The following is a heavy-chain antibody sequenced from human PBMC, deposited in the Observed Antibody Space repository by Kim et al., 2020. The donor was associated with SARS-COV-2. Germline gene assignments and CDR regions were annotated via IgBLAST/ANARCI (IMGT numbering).Heavy chain of an antibody. J-gene: IGHJ4*02. CDR3: AVHLDWAFYS. D-gene: IGHD3-9*01. CDR2: IKEDGSAT. V-gene: IGHV3-7*01. Sequence: GGSLRLSCTASGFTFSTYWMTWVRQAPGKGLDWVSNIKEDGSATYCVDSVKGRFTISRDNAKKSLYLQMNSLSAEDPAVYYCAVHLDWAFYSLGQGTLVTVSS. CDR1: GFTFSTYW.